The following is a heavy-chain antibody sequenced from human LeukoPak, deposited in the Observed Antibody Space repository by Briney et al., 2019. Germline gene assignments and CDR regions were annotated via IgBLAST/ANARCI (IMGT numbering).Heavy chain of an antibody. D-gene: IGHD6-19*01. CDR2: INPNSGGT. Sequence: ASVKVSCKASGYTFTGYYMHWVRQAPGQGLEWMGWINPNSGGTNYAQKFQGRVTMTRDTSISTAYMELSRLRSDDTAVYYCASLLAVAVAGSEGIDYWGQGTLVTVSS. CDR1: GYTFTGYY. J-gene: IGHJ4*02. CDR3: ASLLAVAVAGSEGIDY. V-gene: IGHV1-2*02.